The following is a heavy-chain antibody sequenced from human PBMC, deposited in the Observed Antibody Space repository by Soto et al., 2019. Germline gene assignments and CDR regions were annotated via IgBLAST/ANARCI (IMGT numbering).Heavy chain of an antibody. CDR3: TKDDGYNDSTYYHYFGMDV. D-gene: IGHD5-12*01. Sequence: PGGSLRLSCAASTFTFSTYSMNWVRQAPGKGLEWIAYISSTTTTIYYADSVKGRFTISRDNAKNSLYLQMNSLRPEDTAVYYCTKDDGYNDSTYYHYFGMDVWGQGTTVTVSS. V-gene: IGHV3-48*01. CDR2: ISSTTTTI. CDR1: TFTFSTYS. J-gene: IGHJ6*02.